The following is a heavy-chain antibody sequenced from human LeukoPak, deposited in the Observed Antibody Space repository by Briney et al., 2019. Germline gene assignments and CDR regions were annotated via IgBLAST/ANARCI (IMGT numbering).Heavy chain of an antibody. V-gene: IGHV3-48*03. CDR3: ARVIRYYYAMDV. CDR2: ISSSGGTI. Sequence: GGSLRLSCAASGFTFRDYEMSWVRQAPGKGPEWVSYISSSGGTIYYADSVKGRFTISRDDAKNSLYLQMNSLRAEDTAVYYCARVIRYYYAMDVWGQGTTVAVSS. J-gene: IGHJ6*02. CDR1: GFTFRDYE.